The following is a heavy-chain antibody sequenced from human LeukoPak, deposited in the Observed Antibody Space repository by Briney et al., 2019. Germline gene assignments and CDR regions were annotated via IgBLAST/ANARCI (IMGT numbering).Heavy chain of an antibody. V-gene: IGHV4-34*01. CDR3: AIGHRAAAGPNFDP. CDR1: GGSFSGYY. Sequence: PSETLSLTCAVYGGSFSGYYWSWMRQPPGKGLEWIGEINHSGSTNYNPSLKSRVTISVDTSKNQFSLKLSSVTAADTAVYYCAIGHRAAAGPNFDPWGQGTLVTVSS. CDR2: INHSGST. J-gene: IGHJ5*02. D-gene: IGHD6-13*01.